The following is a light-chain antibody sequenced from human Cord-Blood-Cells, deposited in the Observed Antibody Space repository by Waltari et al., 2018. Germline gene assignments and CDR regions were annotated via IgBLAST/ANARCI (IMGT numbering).Light chain of an antibody. CDR3: QSADSSGTYPV. CDR1: ALPKQY. J-gene: IGLJ1*01. Sequence: SYELTQPPSVSVSPGQPARITCTGDALPKQYAYWYHQKPGQAPVLVIYKDSERPSGIPERFSGSSSGTTVTLTISGVQAEDEADYYCQSADSSGTYPVFGTGTKVTVL. CDR2: KDS. V-gene: IGLV3-25*02.